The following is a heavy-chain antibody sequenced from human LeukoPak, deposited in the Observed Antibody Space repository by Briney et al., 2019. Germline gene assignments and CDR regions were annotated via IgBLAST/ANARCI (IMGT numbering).Heavy chain of an antibody. CDR2: ISSSDNSI. J-gene: IGHJ5*02. CDR3: ARDPVAAGFDRWFDP. D-gene: IGHD2-21*01. CDR1: GFTFSNYE. Sequence: PGGSRRLSCAASGFTFSNYEMSWDRPAPGGGRGWVSYISSSDNSICYAESVKGRFTSSRDNAKNSLYLQMNSLRAGDTAVYYCARDPVAAGFDRWFDPWGQGTLVTVSS. V-gene: IGHV3-48*03.